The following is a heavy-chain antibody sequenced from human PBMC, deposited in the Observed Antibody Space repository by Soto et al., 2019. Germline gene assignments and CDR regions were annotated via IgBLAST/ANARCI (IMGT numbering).Heavy chain of an antibody. CDR1: GYTFTGYY. Sequence: ASVQVSCKASGYTFTGYYMHWVRQAPGQGLEWMEWINPNSGGTNYAQKFQGWVTMTRDTSISTAYMELSRLRSDDTAVYYCARGVVRYFDWEGDAFDIWGQGTMVTVSS. CDR2: INPNSGGT. D-gene: IGHD3-9*01. J-gene: IGHJ3*02. V-gene: IGHV1-2*04. CDR3: ARGVVRYFDWEGDAFDI.